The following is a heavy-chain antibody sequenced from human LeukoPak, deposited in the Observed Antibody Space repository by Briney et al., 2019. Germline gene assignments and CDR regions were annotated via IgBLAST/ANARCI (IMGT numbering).Heavy chain of an antibody. CDR2: ISGSGGST. V-gene: IGHV3-23*01. CDR1: GFTFSSYA. CDR3: ARDFLAAAGNDAFDI. J-gene: IGHJ3*02. D-gene: IGHD6-13*01. Sequence: GGSLRLSCAASGFTFSSYAMSWVRQAPGKGLEWVSAISGSGGSTYYADSVKGRFTISRDNSKNTLYLQMNSLRSDDTAVYYCARDFLAAAGNDAFDIWGQGTMVTVSS.